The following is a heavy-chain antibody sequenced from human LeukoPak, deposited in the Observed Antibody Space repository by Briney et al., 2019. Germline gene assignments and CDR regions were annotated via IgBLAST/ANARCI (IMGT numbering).Heavy chain of an antibody. CDR1: GGSISSYY. D-gene: IGHD5-18*01. CDR3: AGGPSWIQPYYYYYMDV. J-gene: IGHJ6*03. Sequence: SETLSLTCTVSGGSISSYYWSWIRQPPGKGLECIGYIYTSGSTNYNPSLKSRVTISVDTSKNQFSLKLSSVTAADTAMYYCAGGPSWIQPYYYYYMDVWGKGTTVTVSS. V-gene: IGHV4-4*09. CDR2: IYTSGST.